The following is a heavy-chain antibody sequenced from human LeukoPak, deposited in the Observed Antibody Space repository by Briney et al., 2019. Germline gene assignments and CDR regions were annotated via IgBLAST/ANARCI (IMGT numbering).Heavy chain of an antibody. CDR3: ARESGIAAALDL. J-gene: IGHJ5*02. Sequence: GGSLRLSCAASGFTFSSYWMHWVRQAPGKGLVWVSRINTDGSSTSYADSVKGRFTISRDNTKNTLYLQMNSLRAEDTAVYYCARESGIAAALDLWGQGTLVTVSS. D-gene: IGHD6-13*01. CDR2: INTDGSST. CDR1: GFTFSSYW. V-gene: IGHV3-74*01.